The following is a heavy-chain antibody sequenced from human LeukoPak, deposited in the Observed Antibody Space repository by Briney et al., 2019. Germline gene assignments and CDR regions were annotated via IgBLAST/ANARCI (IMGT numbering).Heavy chain of an antibody. Sequence: GGSLRLSCAASGCTFSSYGMSWVRQAPGKGLEWVSAISGSGGSTYYADSVKRRFTISRDNSKNTLYLQMNSLRTEDTAVYYCAKDSRAALVGPYYMDVWGKGTTVTISS. V-gene: IGHV3-23*01. J-gene: IGHJ6*03. CDR3: AKDSRAALVGPYYMDV. CDR2: ISGSGGST. CDR1: GCTFSSYG. D-gene: IGHD6-25*01.